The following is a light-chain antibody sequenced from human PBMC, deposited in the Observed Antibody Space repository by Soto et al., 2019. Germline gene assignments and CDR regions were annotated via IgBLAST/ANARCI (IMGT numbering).Light chain of an antibody. CDR3: QQYNNWLRT. CDR1: ETIKNY. J-gene: IGKJ1*01. Sequence: DMQMRQSPSSLSASVGDRVTITCRASETIKNYLNWYQQKPGRAPNLLIYSASTLHSGFPSRFSGSKSATDFTLTIVRLQPDDFAVYYCQQYNNWLRTFGQVTKVDI. V-gene: IGKV1-39*01. CDR2: SAS.